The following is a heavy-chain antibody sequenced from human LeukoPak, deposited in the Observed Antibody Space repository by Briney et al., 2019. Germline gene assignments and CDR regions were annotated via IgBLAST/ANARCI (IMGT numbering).Heavy chain of an antibody. CDR2: IYSGGST. V-gene: IGHV3-53*01. CDR3: ARDHPHGYSSGWYSY. Sequence: GGSLRLSCAASGFTVSSNYMSWVRQAPGKGLEWVSVIYSGGSTYYADSVKGRFTISRDNSKNTLYLQMNSLRAEDTAVYYCARDHPHGYSSGWYSYWGQGTLVTVSS. D-gene: IGHD6-19*01. CDR1: GFTVSSNY. J-gene: IGHJ4*02.